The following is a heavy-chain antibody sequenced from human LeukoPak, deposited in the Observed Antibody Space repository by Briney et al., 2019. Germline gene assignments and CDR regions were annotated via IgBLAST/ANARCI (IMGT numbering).Heavy chain of an antibody. J-gene: IGHJ3*02. CDR3: AREATLVGAKHAFDI. CDR2: IYYSGST. V-gene: IGHV4-59*01. CDR1: GGSISSYY. D-gene: IGHD1-26*01. Sequence: SETLSLTCTVSGGSISSYYWSWIRQPPGKGLEWIGYIYYSGSTNYNPSLKSRATISVDTSKNQFSLKLSSVTAADTAVYYCAREATLVGAKHAFDIWGQGTMVTVSS.